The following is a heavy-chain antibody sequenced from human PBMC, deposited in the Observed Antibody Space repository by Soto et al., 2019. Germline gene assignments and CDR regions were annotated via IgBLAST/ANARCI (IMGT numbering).Heavy chain of an antibody. Sequence: PSETLSLTCAVFGGSFSGYYWSWILQPPGRGLEWIGEINHSGSTNYNPSLKSRVTISVDTSKNQFSLKLSSVTAADTAVYYCARKYGSSAGYYYYYYMDVWGKGTTVTVSS. D-gene: IGHD3-10*01. CDR2: INHSGST. CDR1: GGSFSGYY. CDR3: ARKYGSSAGYYYYYYMDV. J-gene: IGHJ6*03. V-gene: IGHV4-34*01.